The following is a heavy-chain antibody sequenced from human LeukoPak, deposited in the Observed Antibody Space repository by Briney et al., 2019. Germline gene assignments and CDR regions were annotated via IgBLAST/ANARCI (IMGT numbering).Heavy chain of an antibody. J-gene: IGHJ4*02. CDR3: ARGRVWVTVVKPPPFGY. V-gene: IGHV3-23*01. CDR1: GFIFSSYA. Sequence: GGSLRLSCAASGFIFSSYAMSWVRQAPGKGLEWVSAISSSGGWTYYADSVKGRFTISRDNAKNSLSLQMNSLRAEDTAVYYCARGRVWVTVVKPPPFGYWVQGALVTVSS. D-gene: IGHD4-23*01. CDR2: ISSSGGWT.